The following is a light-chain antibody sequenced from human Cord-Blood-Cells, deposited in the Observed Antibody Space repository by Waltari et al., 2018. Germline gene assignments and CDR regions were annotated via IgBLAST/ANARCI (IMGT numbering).Light chain of an antibody. CDR1: QSVSSN. CDR3: QHRSNVPPGVT. CDR2: DAS. J-gene: IGKJ4*01. Sequence: EIVMTQSTATLSSSPGEGGTLPCRVRQSVSSNLAGYQQKPGQAPRLLIFDASTRATAITARFRDGGSVIVCKLSISSREREEFVGYDCQHRSNVPPGVTFDGGTKVEI. V-gene: IGKV3-11*01.